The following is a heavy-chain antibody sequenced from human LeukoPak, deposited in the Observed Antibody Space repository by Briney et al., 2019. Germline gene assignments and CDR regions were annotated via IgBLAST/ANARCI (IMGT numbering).Heavy chain of an antibody. J-gene: IGHJ4*01. CDR1: GFLFSDAR. CDR2: IKRNSQGGTA. CDR3: TTRLN. V-gene: IGHV3-15*01. Sequence: GGSLRLSCAASGFLFSDARMTWVRQAPGKGLEWVGHIKRNSQGGTADYAAPVRGRFAISRDESIQTVYMHMRSLKSEATAVYYSTTRLNWGHGALVTVSS.